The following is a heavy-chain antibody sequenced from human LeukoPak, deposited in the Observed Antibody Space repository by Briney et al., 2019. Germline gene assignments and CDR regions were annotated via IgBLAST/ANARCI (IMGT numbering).Heavy chain of an antibody. CDR2: INPNSGDT. CDR3: ARDGAFDF. Sequence: APVKVSCKASGYTFTGYYMHWVRQAPGQGLEWMGWINPNSGDTNSAQKFQGRVTMSRDTSVSTAYMELSSLRADDTAVYYCARDGAFDFWGQGTMVTVSS. J-gene: IGHJ3*01. CDR1: GYTFTGYY. V-gene: IGHV1-2*02.